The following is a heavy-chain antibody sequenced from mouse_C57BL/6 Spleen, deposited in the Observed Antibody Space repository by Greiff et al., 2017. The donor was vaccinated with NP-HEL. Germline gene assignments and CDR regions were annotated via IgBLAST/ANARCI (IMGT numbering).Heavy chain of an antibody. CDR3: ARSNSKDYYAMDY. J-gene: IGHJ4*01. Sequence: QVQLQQPGAELVKPGASVKLSCKASGYTFTSYWMHWVKQRPGQGLEWIGMIHPNSGSTNYNEKFKGKATLTVDKSSSTAYMQLRSLTSEDSAVYYCARSNSKDYYAMDYWGQGTSVTVSS. CDR2: IHPNSGST. D-gene: IGHD2-5*01. V-gene: IGHV1-64*01. CDR1: GYTFTSYW.